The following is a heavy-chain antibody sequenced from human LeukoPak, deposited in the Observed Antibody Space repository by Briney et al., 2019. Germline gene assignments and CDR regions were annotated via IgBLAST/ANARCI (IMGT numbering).Heavy chain of an antibody. D-gene: IGHD2-15*01. CDR3: ARAGYCSGGSCYPPLDY. V-gene: IGHV3-30-3*01. CDR1: GLIVSSNY. J-gene: IGHJ4*02. CDR2: ISYDGSTY. Sequence: GGSLRLSCAASGLIVSSNYMSWVRQAPGKGLEWVAVISYDGSTYSYTDSVKGRFTISRDNSKNTLYLQMNSLRAEDTAVYYCARAGYCSGGSCYPPLDYWGQGTLVTVSS.